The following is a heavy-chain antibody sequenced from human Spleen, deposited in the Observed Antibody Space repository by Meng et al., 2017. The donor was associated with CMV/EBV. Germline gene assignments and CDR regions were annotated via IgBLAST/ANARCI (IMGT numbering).Heavy chain of an antibody. V-gene: IGHV3-48*04. CDR2: ISSSGSTI. J-gene: IGHJ4*02. CDR1: GFTFSSYS. D-gene: IGHD1-1*01. CDR3: ARTVQSCDY. Sequence: GESLKISCAASGFTFSSYSMNWVRQAPGKGLEWVSYISSSGSTIYYADSVKGRFTISRDNAKNSLYLQMNSLRAEDTAVYYCARTVQSCDYWGQGTLVTVSS.